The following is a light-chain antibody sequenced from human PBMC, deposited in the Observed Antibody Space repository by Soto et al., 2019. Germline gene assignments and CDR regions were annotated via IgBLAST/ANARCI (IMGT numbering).Light chain of an antibody. Sequence: DIQMTQSPSTLSGSVGDRVTIPCRASQTISSWLAWYQQKPGKAPKLLIYKASTLKSGVPPRFSGSGSGTEFTLTISSLQPDDFATYYCQHYNSYSEAFGQGTKV. CDR1: QTISSW. CDR2: KAS. CDR3: QHYNSYSEA. V-gene: IGKV1-5*03. J-gene: IGKJ1*01.